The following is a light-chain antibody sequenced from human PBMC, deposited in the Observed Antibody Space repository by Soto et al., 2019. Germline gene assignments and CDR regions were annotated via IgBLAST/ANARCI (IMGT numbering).Light chain of an antibody. Sequence: QSALTQPASVSGSPGQSITISCTGSSSDIGSYNRVSWYQQPPGTAPKLIIYEVNNRPSGVPDRFSGSKSGNTASLTISGLQAQDEADYYCNSFTNSSNYVLGNGTKVTVL. V-gene: IGLV2-18*02. CDR3: NSFTNSSNYV. CDR1: SSDIGSYNR. CDR2: EVN. J-gene: IGLJ1*01.